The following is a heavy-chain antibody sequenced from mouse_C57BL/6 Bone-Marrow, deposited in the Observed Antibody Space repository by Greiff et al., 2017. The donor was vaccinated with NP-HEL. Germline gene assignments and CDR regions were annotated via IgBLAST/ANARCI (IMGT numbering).Heavy chain of an antibody. V-gene: IGHV1-64*01. J-gene: IGHJ1*03. CDR3: ARLLYYGSSYRYFDV. D-gene: IGHD1-1*01. CDR1: GYTFTSYW. Sequence: VQLQQSGAELVKPGASVKLSCKASGYTFTSYWMHWVKQRPGQGLEWIGMIHPNSGSTNYNEKFKSKATLTVDKSSSTAYMQLSSLTSEDSAVYYCARLLYYGSSYRYFDVWGTGTTVTASS. CDR2: IHPNSGST.